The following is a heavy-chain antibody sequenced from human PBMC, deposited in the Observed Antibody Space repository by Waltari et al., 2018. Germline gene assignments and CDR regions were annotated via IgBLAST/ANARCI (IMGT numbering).Heavy chain of an antibody. CDR1: GGSISSYY. Sequence: QVQLQESGPGLVKPSETLSLTCTVSGGSISSYYWSWIRQPPGKGLEWIGYIYYSGSTNYNPSLKSRVTISVDTSKNQFSLKLSSVTAADTAVYYCVRRVTMIVVGHDAFDIWGQGTMVTVSS. J-gene: IGHJ3*02. CDR3: VRRVTMIVVGHDAFDI. V-gene: IGHV4-59*08. D-gene: IGHD3-22*01. CDR2: IYYSGST.